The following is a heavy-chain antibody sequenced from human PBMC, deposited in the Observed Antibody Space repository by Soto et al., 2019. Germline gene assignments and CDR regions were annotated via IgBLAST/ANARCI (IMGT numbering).Heavy chain of an antibody. CDR1: SGSISSSNW. D-gene: IGHD2-2*01. CDR2: IYHSGST. J-gene: IGHJ6*03. CDR3: ARWSSCSSTNCLRYHYMDV. Sequence: SETLSLTCAVSSGSISSSNWWSWVRQPPGKGLEWIGEIYHSGSTNYNPSLKSRVTISVYKSKNQFSLKLSSVTAADTAVYYCARWSSCSSTNCLRYHYMDVWGKGTTVTVPS. V-gene: IGHV4-4*02.